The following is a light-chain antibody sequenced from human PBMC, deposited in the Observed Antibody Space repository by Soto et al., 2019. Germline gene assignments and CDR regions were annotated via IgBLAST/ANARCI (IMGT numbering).Light chain of an antibody. CDR3: QQYNSRRT. CDR1: QSISSW. J-gene: IGKJ1*01. V-gene: IGKV1-5*01. Sequence: GDRVTITCRASQSISSWLAWYQQKPGKAPKLLIYDASSLESGVPSRFSGSGSGTEFTLTISSLQPDDFATYYCQQYNSRRTFGQWTKVEIK. CDR2: DAS.